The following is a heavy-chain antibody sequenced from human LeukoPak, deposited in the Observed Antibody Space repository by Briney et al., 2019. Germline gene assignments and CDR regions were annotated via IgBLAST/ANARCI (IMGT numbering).Heavy chain of an antibody. CDR1: GFTFSSYE. J-gene: IGHJ6*02. CDR2: ISSSGSTI. D-gene: IGHD3-10*01. Sequence: PGGSLRLSCAASGFTFSSYEMNWVRQAPGKGLEWVSYISSSGSTIYYADSVKGRFTISRDNAENSLYLQMNSLRAEDTAVYYCARDLVVRGVIRTYYYGMDVWGQGTTVTVSS. V-gene: IGHV3-48*03. CDR3: ARDLVVRGVIRTYYYGMDV.